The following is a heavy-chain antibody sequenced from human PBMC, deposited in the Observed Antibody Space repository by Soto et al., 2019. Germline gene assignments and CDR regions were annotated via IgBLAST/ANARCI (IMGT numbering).Heavy chain of an antibody. CDR1: GFTFSSYS. J-gene: IGHJ6*02. V-gene: IGHV3-21*01. D-gene: IGHD2-21*02. CDR3: AREETAWPLAYGLDV. Sequence: LRLSCAASGFTFSSYSMHWVRQAPGKGLEWVSAITRNSDIYYADSVKGRFTISRDNAQNSVSLQMDSLRAEDTAVYYCAREETAWPLAYGLDVWGQGTTVTVSS. CDR2: ITRNSDI.